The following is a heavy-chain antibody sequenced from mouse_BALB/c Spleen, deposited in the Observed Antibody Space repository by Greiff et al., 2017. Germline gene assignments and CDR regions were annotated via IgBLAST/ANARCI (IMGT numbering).Heavy chain of an antibody. V-gene: IGHV5-4*02. CDR3: ARRDGYYEYFDV. CDR2: ISDGGSYT. D-gene: IGHD2-3*01. Sequence: EVQVVESGGGLVKPGGSLKLSCAASGFTFSDYYMYWVRQTPEKRLEWVATISDGGSYTYYPDSVKGRFTISRDNAKNNLYLQMSSLKSEDTAMYYCARRDGYYEYFDVWGAGTTVTVSS. CDR1: GFTFSDYY. J-gene: IGHJ1*01.